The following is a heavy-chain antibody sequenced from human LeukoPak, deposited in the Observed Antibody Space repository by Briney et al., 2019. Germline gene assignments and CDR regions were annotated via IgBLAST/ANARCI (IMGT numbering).Heavy chain of an antibody. D-gene: IGHD5-24*01. V-gene: IGHV3-7*01. CDR2: IKKDGSEK. J-gene: IGHJ5*02. CDR3: ARDLTFGIDGAPFDP. Sequence: GGSLRLSCAASGFTFSSYWMSWVRQAPGKGLEWVANIKKDGSEKYYVDSVKGRFTISRDNAKTSLYLQMNSLRAEDTAVYYCARDLTFGIDGAPFDPWGQGTLVTVSS. CDR1: GFTFSSYW.